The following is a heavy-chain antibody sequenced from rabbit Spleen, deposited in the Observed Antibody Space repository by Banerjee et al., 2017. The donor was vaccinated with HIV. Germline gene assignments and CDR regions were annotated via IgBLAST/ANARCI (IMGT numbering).Heavy chain of an antibody. Sequence: QQQLVESGGGLVQPGGSLTLSCKASGFDFSSYYMSWVRQAPGKGLEWIGTIYAGSTGTTDYASWAKGRFTISKTSSTTVDLKMTSLTAADTATYFCARETSSGWGIISFYFSLWGQGTLVTVS. V-gene: IGHV1S45*01. D-gene: IGHD4-1*01. CDR1: GFDFSSYYM. J-gene: IGHJ4*01. CDR2: IYAGSTGTT. CDR3: ARETSSGWGIISFYFSL.